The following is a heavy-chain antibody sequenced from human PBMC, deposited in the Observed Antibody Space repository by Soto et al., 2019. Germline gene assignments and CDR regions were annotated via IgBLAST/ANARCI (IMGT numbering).Heavy chain of an antibody. CDR1: GITFSNYG. CDR2: IAYDGSSK. V-gene: IGHV3-30*03. J-gene: IGHJ4*02. D-gene: IGHD1-1*01. CDR3: ARRGTAALGTSRNDHFDS. Sequence: QVQLVESGGGVVQPGTSLRLSCAASGITFSNYGMHWVRQAPGRGLEWLAVIAYDGSSKYYAESVRGRFTISRDNARNTVFLQINSLRGEDTAVYYCARRGTAALGTSRNDHFDSWGQGALVTVSS.